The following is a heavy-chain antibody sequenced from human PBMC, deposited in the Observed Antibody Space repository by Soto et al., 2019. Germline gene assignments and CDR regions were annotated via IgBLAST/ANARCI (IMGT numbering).Heavy chain of an antibody. V-gene: IGHV1-18*01. D-gene: IGHD3-10*01. Sequence: AASVKVSCKASGYTFTNYDINWVRQAPGQGLEWMGWISTYTGNTNYAQKLQGRVTMTTDTSTSTAYMELRSLRSDDTAVYYCARGYYYGSGRPTPGGMDVWGQGTTVTVSS. CDR2: ISTYTGNT. CDR1: GYTFTNYD. CDR3: ARGYYYGSGRPTPGGMDV. J-gene: IGHJ6*02.